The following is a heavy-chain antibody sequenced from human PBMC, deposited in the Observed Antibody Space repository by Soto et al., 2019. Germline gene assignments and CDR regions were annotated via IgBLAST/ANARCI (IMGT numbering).Heavy chain of an antibody. D-gene: IGHD6-19*01. Sequence: ASVKVSCKASGYTFTSYAIHWVRQAPGQRLEWMGWINAGNGNTKYSQNFQGRVTITRDTSATTAYMELSSLRSEDTAVYYCARVRSSGWHFDYWGQGTLVTVSS. J-gene: IGHJ4*02. V-gene: IGHV1-3*01. CDR2: INAGNGNT. CDR3: ARVRSSGWHFDY. CDR1: GYTFTSYA.